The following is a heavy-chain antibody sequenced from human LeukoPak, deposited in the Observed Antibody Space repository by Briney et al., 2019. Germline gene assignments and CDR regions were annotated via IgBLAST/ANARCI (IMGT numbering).Heavy chain of an antibody. D-gene: IGHD2-15*01. J-gene: IGHJ6*03. Sequence: PGGSLRLSCVASGFAFSSFAMSWVRQAPGKGLEWVSGLTGSGSTYHADSVKGRFTISRDNSKNTLSLQMNSLRAEDTAVYYCAKMKGWRLYDYCMDVWGKGTTVTDSS. V-gene: IGHV3-23*01. CDR2: LTGSGST. CDR1: GFAFSSFA. CDR3: AKMKGWRLYDYCMDV.